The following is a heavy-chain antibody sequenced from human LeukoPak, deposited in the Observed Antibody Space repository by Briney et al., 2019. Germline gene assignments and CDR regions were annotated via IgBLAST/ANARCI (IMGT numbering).Heavy chain of an antibody. J-gene: IGHJ4*02. D-gene: IGHD6-13*01. V-gene: IGHV3-7*05. CDR1: GVTFSTYW. Sequence: GGSLRLSCAASGVTFSTYWMTWVRQAPGKGLEWVANIKQDGSDKYYVDSVKGRFTISRDNAENSLYLRMNSLRAEDTAVYYCARLAYSGSWYWDYWGQGTLVTVSS. CDR3: ARLAYSGSWYWDY. CDR2: IKQDGSDK.